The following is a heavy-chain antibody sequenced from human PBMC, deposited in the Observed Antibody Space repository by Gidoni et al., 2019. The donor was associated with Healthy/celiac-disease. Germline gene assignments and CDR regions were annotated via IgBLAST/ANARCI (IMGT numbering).Heavy chain of an antibody. CDR2: INPSGGST. CDR3: ARDWVRSNGAFDI. Sequence: QVQLVQSGAEVKSPGASVKVSSQASGSTFTSYYMHWVRQAPGEGLEWMGIINPSGGSTSYAQKFQGRVTMTRDTSTSTVYMELSSLRSEDTAVYYCARDWVRSNGAFDIWGQGTMVTVSS. D-gene: IGHD2-8*01. J-gene: IGHJ3*02. CDR1: GSTFTSYY. V-gene: IGHV1-46*01.